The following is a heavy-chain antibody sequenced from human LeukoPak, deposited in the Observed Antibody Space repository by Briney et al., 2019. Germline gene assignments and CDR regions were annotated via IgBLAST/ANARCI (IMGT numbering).Heavy chain of an antibody. V-gene: IGHV1-18*01. J-gene: IGHJ4*02. Sequence: GASVKVSCKASGYTFTSYGISWVRQAPGQGLEWMGWISAYNGNTNYAQKLQGRVTMTTDTSTSTADMELRGLRSDDTAVYYCAGDFSPRRDYFDYWGQGTLVTVSS. CDR2: ISAYNGNT. CDR1: GYTFTSYG. D-gene: IGHD2/OR15-2a*01. CDR3: AGDFSPRRDYFDY.